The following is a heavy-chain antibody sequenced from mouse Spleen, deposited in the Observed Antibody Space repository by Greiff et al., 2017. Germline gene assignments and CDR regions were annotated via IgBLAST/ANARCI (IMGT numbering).Heavy chain of an antibody. CDR1: GYTFTDYY. D-gene: IGHD1-1*01. CDR2: INPNNGGT. Sequence: EVQLQQSGPELVKPGASVKISCKASGYTFTDYYMNWVKQSHGKSLEWIGDINPNNGGTSYNQKFKGKATLTVDKSSSTAYMELRSLTSEDSAVYYCARGDYYYGTLDYWGQGTTLTVSS. J-gene: IGHJ2*01. CDR3: ARGDYYYGTLDY. V-gene: IGHV1-26*01.